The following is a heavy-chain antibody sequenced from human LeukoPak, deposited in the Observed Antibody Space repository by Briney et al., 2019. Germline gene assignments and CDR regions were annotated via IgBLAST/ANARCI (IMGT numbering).Heavy chain of an antibody. CDR1: GFTFDDYA. Sequence: TGGSLRLSCAASGFTFDDYAMSWVRQAPGKGLEWVSGISWNGGSTAYADSLKGRFTISRDNAKNSLYLQMNSLRAEDTALYYCARDGTGYSSGWHRDYWGQGTLVTVSS. CDR3: ARDGTGYSSGWHRDY. V-gene: IGHV3-20*04. CDR2: ISWNGGST. J-gene: IGHJ4*02. D-gene: IGHD6-19*01.